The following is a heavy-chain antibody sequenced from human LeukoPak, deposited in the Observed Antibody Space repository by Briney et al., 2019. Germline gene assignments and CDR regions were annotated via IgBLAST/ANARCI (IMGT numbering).Heavy chain of an antibody. CDR1: GFTFSSYW. J-gene: IGHJ4*02. D-gene: IGHD2-15*01. CDR3: ARAYEDIVVVVAPPDY. CDR2: INSDGGST. Sequence: GGSLRLSCAASGFTFSSYWMHWVRQAPGKGLVWVSRINSDGGSTSYADSVKGRFTISRDNAKNTLYLQMNSLRAEDTAVYYCARAYEDIVVVVAPPDYWGQGTLVTVSS. V-gene: IGHV3-74*01.